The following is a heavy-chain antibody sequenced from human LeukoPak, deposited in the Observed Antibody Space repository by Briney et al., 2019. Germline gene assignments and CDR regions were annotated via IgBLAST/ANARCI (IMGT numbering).Heavy chain of an antibody. CDR3: ARARTLSYDSSGYTALFDY. J-gene: IGHJ4*02. CDR1: GDSISSYY. Sequence: SETLSLTCTVSGDSISSYYWSWIRQPAGKGLEWIGRIYTSGSTNYNPSLKSRVTMSVDTSKNQFSLKLSSVTAADTAVYYCARARTLSYDSSGYTALFDYWGQGTLVTVSS. D-gene: IGHD3-22*01. CDR2: IYTSGST. V-gene: IGHV4-4*07.